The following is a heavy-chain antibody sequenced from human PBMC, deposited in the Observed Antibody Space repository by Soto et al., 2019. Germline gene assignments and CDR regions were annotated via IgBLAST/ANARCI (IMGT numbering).Heavy chain of an antibody. CDR3: ARRKSGQQLASAPKKTGDLHYYYGMDV. Sequence: GGSLRLSCAASGFTFSSYGMHWVRQAPGKGLEWVAVIWYDGSNKYYADSVKGRFTISRDNSKNTLYLQMNSLRAEDTAVYYCARRKSGQQLASAPKKTGDLHYYYGMDVWGQGTTVTVSS. CDR2: IWYDGSNK. J-gene: IGHJ6*02. V-gene: IGHV3-33*01. D-gene: IGHD6-13*01. CDR1: GFTFSSYG.